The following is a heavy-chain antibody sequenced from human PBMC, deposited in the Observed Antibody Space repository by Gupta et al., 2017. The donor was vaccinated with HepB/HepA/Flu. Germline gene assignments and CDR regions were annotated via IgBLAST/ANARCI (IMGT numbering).Heavy chain of an antibody. Sequence: DVQLVESGGGLGKPGGSLRPSCVASGFTFSSYSMNWVRQAPGKGLEWVSFISSSSTYIYYVDSVKGRYTIARDNAKNSLYLQRNRMRAEEMAVYYCAREVHNPLQGHRRGTNYFDDGGHVSLVTVYS. CDR2: ISSSSTYI. J-gene: IGHJ4*01. CDR3: AREVHNPLQGHRRGTNYFDD. CDR1: GFTFSSYS. V-gene: IGHV3-21*01. D-gene: IGHD1-14*01.